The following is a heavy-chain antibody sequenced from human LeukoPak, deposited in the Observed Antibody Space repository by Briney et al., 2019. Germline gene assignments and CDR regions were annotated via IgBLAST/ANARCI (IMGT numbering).Heavy chain of an antibody. Sequence: GGSLRLSCAASGFTFSSYWMSWVRQAPGKGLEWVALISYAGTNEYYADSVKGRFTISRDNSRDTLYLQMGSLRLEDTAVYYCARDWGMTAVYSIDYWGQGTLVTVSS. CDR1: GFTFSSYW. J-gene: IGHJ4*02. CDR3: ARDWGMTAVYSIDY. CDR2: ISYAGTNE. D-gene: IGHD4-17*01. V-gene: IGHV3-30-3*01.